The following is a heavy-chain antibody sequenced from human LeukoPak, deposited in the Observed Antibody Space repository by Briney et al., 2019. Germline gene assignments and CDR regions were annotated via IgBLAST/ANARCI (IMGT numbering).Heavy chain of an antibody. Sequence: GGSLRLSCAASGFTFSTYWMTWVRQAPGKGLEWVANMKGDGSEIYYVDSVKGRFTISRDNAKNLLYLRMNSLRAEDTAVYYCARPGYTAGYDIWGQGTLVTVSS. D-gene: IGHD3-9*01. CDR3: ARPGYTAGYDI. V-gene: IGHV3-7*01. CDR2: MKGDGSEI. J-gene: IGHJ3*02. CDR1: GFTFSTYW.